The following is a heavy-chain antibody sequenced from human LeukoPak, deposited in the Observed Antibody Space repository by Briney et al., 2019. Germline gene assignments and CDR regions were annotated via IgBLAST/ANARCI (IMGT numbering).Heavy chain of an antibody. J-gene: IGHJ4*02. V-gene: IGHV4-59*01. CDR2: IYYSGST. D-gene: IGHD2-15*01. Sequence: SETLSLTCTVSGGSISSYYWSWIRQPPGKGLEWIGYIYYSGSTNYNPSLKSRVTISVDTSKNQFSLKLSSVTAADTAVYYCATDLGGGTYFDYWGQGTLVTVSS. CDR1: GGSISSYY. CDR3: ATDLGGGTYFDY.